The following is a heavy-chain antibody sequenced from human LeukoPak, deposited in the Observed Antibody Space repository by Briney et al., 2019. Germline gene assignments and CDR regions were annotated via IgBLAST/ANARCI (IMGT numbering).Heavy chain of an antibody. CDR3: AKGDYSNYFDY. Sequence: GGSLRLSCAASGFTFSSSAMSWVRQAPGKGLEWVSAISGSGGSTYYADSVKGRFTISRDNSKNTLYLQMISLRAEDTAVYYCAKGDYSNYFDYWGQGTLVTVSS. CDR1: GFTFSSSA. CDR2: ISGSGGST. D-gene: IGHD4-11*01. V-gene: IGHV3-23*01. J-gene: IGHJ4*02.